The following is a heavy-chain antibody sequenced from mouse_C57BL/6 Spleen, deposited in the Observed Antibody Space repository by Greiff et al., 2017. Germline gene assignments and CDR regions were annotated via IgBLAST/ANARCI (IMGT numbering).Heavy chain of an antibody. CDR2: IYPGDGDT. Sequence: VQLQQSGAELVKPGASVKISCKASGYAFSSYWMNWVKQRPGKGLEWIGQIYPGDGDTNYNGKFKGKATLTADKSSSTAYMQLSSLTSEDSAVYFCARTTTGVAHWYFDVWGTGTTVTVSS. CDR3: ARTTTGVAHWYFDV. J-gene: IGHJ1*03. V-gene: IGHV1-80*01. CDR1: GYAFSSYW. D-gene: IGHD1-1*01.